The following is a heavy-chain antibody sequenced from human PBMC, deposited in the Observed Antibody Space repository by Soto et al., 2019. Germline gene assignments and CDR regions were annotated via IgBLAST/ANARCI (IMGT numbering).Heavy chain of an antibody. CDR2: IWYDGSNK. J-gene: IGHJ4*02. CDR3: AREKLEMFPYIDD. V-gene: IGHV3-33*01. CDR1: GFTFSSYG. D-gene: IGHD1-1*01. Sequence: GGSLRLSCAASGFTFSSYGMHWVRQAPGKGLEWVAVIWYDGSNKYYADSVKGRFTISRDNSKNTLHLQMNSLRAEDTAVYDCAREKLEMFPYIDDWGQGTLVTVSA.